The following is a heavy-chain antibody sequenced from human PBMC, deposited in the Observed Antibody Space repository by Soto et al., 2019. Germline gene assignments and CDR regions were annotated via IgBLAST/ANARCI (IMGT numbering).Heavy chain of an antibody. CDR2: IYESGTT. J-gene: IGHJ4*02. Sequence: ETLSLTCTVSGGSFKTYYWSWIRQAPGKGLEWIGYIYESGTTNSNPSLKSRVAISVDAPKNQFSLNLSPVTAADTAVYDCAGSLTCYHDTSRYLSFDYWGPGTQVTVSS. CDR1: GGSFKTYY. D-gene: IGHD3-22*01. V-gene: IGHV4-59*13. CDR3: AGSLTCYHDTSRYLSFDY.